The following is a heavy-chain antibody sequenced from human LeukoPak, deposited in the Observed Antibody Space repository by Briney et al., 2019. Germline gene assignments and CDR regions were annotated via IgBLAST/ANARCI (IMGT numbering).Heavy chain of an antibody. J-gene: IGHJ4*02. CDR1: GGSISSGGYY. Sequence: SETLSLTCTVSGGSISSGGYYWSWIRQPRGKGLEWIGYIYHSGSTYYNPSLKSRVTISVDRSKNQFSLKLSSVTAADTAVYYCARDGLAAAASPFDYWGQGTLVTVSS. D-gene: IGHD6-13*01. CDR3: ARDGLAAAASPFDY. V-gene: IGHV4-30-2*01. CDR2: IYHSGST.